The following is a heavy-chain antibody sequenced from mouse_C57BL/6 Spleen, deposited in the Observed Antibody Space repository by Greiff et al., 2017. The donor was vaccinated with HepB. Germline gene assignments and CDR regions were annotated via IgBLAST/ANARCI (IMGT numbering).Heavy chain of an antibody. CDR1: GFTFSSYA. V-gene: IGHV5-4*01. CDR2: ISDGGSYT. D-gene: IGHD1-1*01. Sequence: VQLQESGGGLVKPGGSLKLSCAASGFTFSSYAMSWVRQTPEKRLEWVATISDGGSYTYYPDNVKGRFTISRDNAKNNLYLQMSHLKSEDTAMYYWARGRYYYGSSYWYFDVWGTGTTVTVSS. J-gene: IGHJ1*03. CDR3: ARGRYYYGSSYWYFDV.